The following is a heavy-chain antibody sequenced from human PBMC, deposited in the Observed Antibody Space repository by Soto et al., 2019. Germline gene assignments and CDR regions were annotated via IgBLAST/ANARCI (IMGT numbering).Heavy chain of an antibody. J-gene: IGHJ6*02. V-gene: IGHV3-74*01. CDR2: INRDGTAA. CDR3: VSFIADALIHSYAFDV. D-gene: IGHD6-13*01. CDR1: GFTFRSYW. Sequence: EVQLVESGGGLVQPGGSLRISCAASGFTFRSYWMHWARQVPGKGLVWVSRINRDGTAADYADSVTGRFPISRDNAKNTVSLQMHSLRADDAAVYYGVSFIADALIHSYAFDVWGQGTTVTVSS.